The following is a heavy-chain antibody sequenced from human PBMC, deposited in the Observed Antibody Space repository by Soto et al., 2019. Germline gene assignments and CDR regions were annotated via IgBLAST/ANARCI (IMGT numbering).Heavy chain of an antibody. J-gene: IGHJ1*01. CDR2: IYYSGST. CDR1: GGSISSSSYY. V-gene: IGHV4-39*01. D-gene: IGHD6-19*01. CDR3: ARRGSSGWYWNFQH. Sequence: QLQLQESGPGLVKPSETLSLTCTVSGGSISSSSYYWGWIRQPPGKGLEWIGSIYYSGSTYYNPSLKSRVTISVDTSKNQFSLKLSSVTAADTAVYYCARRGSSGWYWNFQHWGQGTLVTVSS.